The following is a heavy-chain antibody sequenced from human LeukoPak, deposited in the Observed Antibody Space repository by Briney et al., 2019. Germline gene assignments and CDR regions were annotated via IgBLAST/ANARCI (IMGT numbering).Heavy chain of an antibody. J-gene: IGHJ4*02. CDR2: INTKSRSM. Sequence: HPGGSLRLSCAASGFTFNTYTMNWARQAPGKGLEWLSFINTKSRSMYYADSVKGRFTISRDNAKNSPYLQMNSLRAEDTALYYCVRDQDWAFDYWGQGTLVTVPS. D-gene: IGHD3/OR15-3a*01. CDR3: VRDQDWAFDY. V-gene: IGHV3-48*01. CDR1: GFTFNTYT.